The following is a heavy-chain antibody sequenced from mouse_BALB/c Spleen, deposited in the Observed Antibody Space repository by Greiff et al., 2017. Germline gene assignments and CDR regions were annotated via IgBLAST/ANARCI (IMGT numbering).Heavy chain of an antibody. CDR1: GYSITSGYY. Sequence: LVESGPGLVKPSQSLSLTCSVTGYSITSGYYWNWIRQFPGNKLEWMGYISYDGSNNYNPSLKNRISITRDTSKNQFFLKLNSVTTEDTATYYCARRVYYGSSSWNFDVWGAGTTVTVSS. D-gene: IGHD1-1*01. CDR3: ARRVYYGSSSWNFDV. V-gene: IGHV3-6*02. CDR2: ISYDGSN. J-gene: IGHJ1*01.